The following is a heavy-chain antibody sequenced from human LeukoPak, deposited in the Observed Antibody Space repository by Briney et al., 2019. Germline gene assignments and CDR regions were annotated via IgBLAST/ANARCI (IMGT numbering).Heavy chain of an antibody. Sequence: SETLSLTCTVSGGSISSGGYYWSWIRQHPGKSLEWIVYVYYSGSTYYNPSLKSRVTISVDTSKNQFSLKLSSVTAADTAVYYCARGPIVVVAARSDYFDYWGQGTLVTVSS. V-gene: IGHV4-31*03. J-gene: IGHJ4*02. CDR3: ARGPIVVVAARSDYFDY. CDR1: GGSISSGGYY. D-gene: IGHD2-15*01. CDR2: VYYSGST.